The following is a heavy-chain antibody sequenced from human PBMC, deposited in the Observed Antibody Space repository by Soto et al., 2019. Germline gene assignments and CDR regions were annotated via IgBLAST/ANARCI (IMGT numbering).Heavy chain of an antibody. J-gene: IGHJ4*02. CDR1: GYTFTSYG. D-gene: IGHD1-26*01. V-gene: IGHV1-18*04. Sequence: ASVKFSCKTSGYTFTSYGIAWVRQAPGQGPEWMGWISVNNGNALYAQKFQGRVSLTTDTSTTTVYMDLTSLRSDDTAVYYCVRDVLRIGTDSNYFAYWGQGTLVTVSS. CDR2: ISVNNGNA. CDR3: VRDVLRIGTDSNYFAY.